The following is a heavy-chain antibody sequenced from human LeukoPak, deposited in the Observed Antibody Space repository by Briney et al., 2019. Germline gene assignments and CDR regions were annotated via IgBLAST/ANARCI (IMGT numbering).Heavy chain of an antibody. V-gene: IGHV4-4*07. CDR3: ARGGRDGYTLYPFDY. CDR2: MYTSGST. Sequence: PSETLSLTCSVSGGSSGSFYWSWIRQPAGKGLEWIGRMYTSGSTNYNPSLKSRVTMSVDTSKNQFSLKLSSVTAADTAVYYCARGGRDGYTLYPFDYWGQGTLVTVSS. CDR1: GGSSGSFY. D-gene: IGHD5-24*01. J-gene: IGHJ4*02.